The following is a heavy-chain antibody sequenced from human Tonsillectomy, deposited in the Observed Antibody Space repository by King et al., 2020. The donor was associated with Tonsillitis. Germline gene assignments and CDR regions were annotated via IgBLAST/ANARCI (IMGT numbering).Heavy chain of an antibody. V-gene: IGHV4-59*01. CDR1: VGSISSYY. CDR2: IYHSGST. CDR3: ARGVNDYVWGSYRYDY. Sequence: VQLQESGPGLVKPSETLSLTCTVSVGSISSYYLSWIRQPPGKGLDGVCYIYHSGSTSYNPSLKSRVTISVDTSKNQFSLKLSSVSAADTAVYYCARGVNDYVWGSYRYDYWGQGTLVTVSS. D-gene: IGHD3-16*02. J-gene: IGHJ4*02.